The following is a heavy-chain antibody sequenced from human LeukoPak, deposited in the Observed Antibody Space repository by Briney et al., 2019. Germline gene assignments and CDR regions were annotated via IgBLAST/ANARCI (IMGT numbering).Heavy chain of an antibody. CDR3: ARRHGGDYYGMDV. Sequence: SETLSLTCTVSGGSISSYYWSWIRQPPGKGLEWIGYIYYSGSTNYNPSLKSRVTISVDTSKNQFSLKLSSVTAADTAVYYCARRHGGDYYGMDVWGQGTTGTVSS. J-gene: IGHJ6*02. D-gene: IGHD3-16*01. CDR1: GGSISSYY. V-gene: IGHV4-59*08. CDR2: IYYSGST.